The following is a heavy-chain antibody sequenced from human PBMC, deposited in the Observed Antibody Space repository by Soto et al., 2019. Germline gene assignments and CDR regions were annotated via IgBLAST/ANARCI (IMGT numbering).Heavy chain of an antibody. Sequence: EVPLVESGGGLVQPCRSLRLSCAASGFTFDDYAMHWVRQVPGTGLELVARISWSAHSVAYAGSVKGRFNISRDNAKNSLFLPMISLRTDDTALYYCAKDIDAHGTSVTYLDSWGQGTPVTVSS. CDR3: AKDIDAHGTSVTYLDS. J-gene: IGHJ4*02. CDR2: ISWSAHSV. CDR1: GFTFDDYA. V-gene: IGHV3-9*01. D-gene: IGHD4-17*01.